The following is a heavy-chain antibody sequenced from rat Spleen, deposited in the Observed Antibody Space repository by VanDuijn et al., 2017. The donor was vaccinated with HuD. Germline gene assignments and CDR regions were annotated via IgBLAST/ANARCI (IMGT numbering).Heavy chain of an antibody. D-gene: IGHD1-12*02. CDR1: GFSLTSNG. V-gene: IGHV2S12*01. CDR3: TRDGSYYDGPYVMDA. CDR2: ISSGGTT. Sequence: QVQLKESGPGLVQSSQTLSLTCTVSGFSLTSNGVSWVRQPPGKGLEWIAAISSGGTTYYNSDFKSRLGISRDTSKSQVFLKVISLQTEDTAIYFCTRDGSYYDGPYVMDAWGQGASVTVSS. J-gene: IGHJ4*01.